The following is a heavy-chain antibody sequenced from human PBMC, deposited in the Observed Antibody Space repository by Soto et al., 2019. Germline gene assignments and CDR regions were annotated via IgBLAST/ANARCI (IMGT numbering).Heavy chain of an antibody. Sequence: GGSLRLSCTASGLTSSSFVMYLVRQATGKGLDGVAVIAYDGRNKYFADSVKCRFTISRDNSKNTLYLQMICLRAEDTALYYCTREGPSWYFDYWGQGT. J-gene: IGHJ4*02. V-gene: IGHV3-30*04. CDR3: TREGPSWYFDY. D-gene: IGHD7-27*01. CDR2: IAYDGRNK. CDR1: GLTSSSFV.